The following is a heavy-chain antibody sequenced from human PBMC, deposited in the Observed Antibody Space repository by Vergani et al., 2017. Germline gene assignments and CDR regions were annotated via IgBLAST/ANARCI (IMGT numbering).Heavy chain of an antibody. CDR3: ARDLGRSRVNSHYDMCV. CDR1: GGTFSSYT. CDR2: IVPILDRK. V-gene: IGHV1-69*08. J-gene: IGHJ6*02. Sequence: QVQLVQSGAEMKKPGSSVKVSCKSSGGTFSSYTFIWVRLAPGQGLDWMGSIVPILDRKEYAQKFQGRVAITADTSTSTVYMELSSLRSEDTAVYYCARDLGRSRVNSHYDMCVWGQGTTVTVSS. D-gene: IGHD3-16*01.